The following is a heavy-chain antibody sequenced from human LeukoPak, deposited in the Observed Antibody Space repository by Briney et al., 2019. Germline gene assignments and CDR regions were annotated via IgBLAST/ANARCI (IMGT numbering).Heavy chain of an antibody. CDR1: GGSISSYY. V-gene: IGHV4-59*12. Sequence: SETLSLTCTVSGGSISSYYWSWIRQPPGKGLEWIGYIYYSGSTNYNPSLKSRVTISVDTSKNQFSLKLSSVTAADTAVYYCARAQYSSGWYEEVVWYYFDYWGQGTLVTVSS. D-gene: IGHD6-19*01. CDR2: IYYSGST. CDR3: ARAQYSSGWYEEVVWYYFDY. J-gene: IGHJ4*02.